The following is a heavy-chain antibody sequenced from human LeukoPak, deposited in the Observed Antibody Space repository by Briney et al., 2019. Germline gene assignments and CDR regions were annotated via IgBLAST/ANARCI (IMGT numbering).Heavy chain of an antibody. CDR3: ARDGNVLRYFVWLSLPRYGMDV. CDR2: IKQDGSEK. Sequence: GGSLRLSCAASGFTFSSYWMSWVREAPGKGLEWVAHIKQDGSEKYYVDSVKSRFTISRDNAKNTLYLQKNSLRAEGTAVYYCARDGNVLRYFVWLSLPRYGMDVWGKGTTVTVSS. CDR1: GFTFSSYW. V-gene: IGHV3-7*03. D-gene: IGHD3-9*01. J-gene: IGHJ6*04.